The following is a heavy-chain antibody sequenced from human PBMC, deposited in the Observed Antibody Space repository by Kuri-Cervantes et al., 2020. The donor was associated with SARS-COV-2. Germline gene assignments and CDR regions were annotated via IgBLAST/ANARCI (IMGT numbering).Heavy chain of an antibody. V-gene: IGHV5-51*01. CDR3: ARHDDGSYALDI. Sequence: GGSLRLSCKGSGYSFTSYWIGWVRQMPGKGLEWMGIIYPGDSDTRYSPSFQGQVTMSVDPSKNQFSLKLSSVTAADTAVYYCARHDDGSYALDIWGQGTMVTVSS. CDR1: GYSFTSYW. CDR2: IYPGDSDT. J-gene: IGHJ3*02. D-gene: IGHD1-26*01.